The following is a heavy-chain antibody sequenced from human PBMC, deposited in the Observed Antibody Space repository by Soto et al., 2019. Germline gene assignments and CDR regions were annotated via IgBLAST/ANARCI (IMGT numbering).Heavy chain of an antibody. Sequence: ASETLSLTCTVYGGSIYRSGYYWGWIRQPPGRGLEWIGNIDYNGVTYSNPSLKSRVTVSRDTSKNQFSLKLTSVTAADTALYYCGKVLVGATGHTDSDSWGPGTLVT. D-gene: IGHD2-15*01. CDR1: GGSIYRSGYY. CDR3: GKVLVGATGHTDSDS. V-gene: IGHV4-39*01. J-gene: IGHJ4*02. CDR2: IDYNGVT.